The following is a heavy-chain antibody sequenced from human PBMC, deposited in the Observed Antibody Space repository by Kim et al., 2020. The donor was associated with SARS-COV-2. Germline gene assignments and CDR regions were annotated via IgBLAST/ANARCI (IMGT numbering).Heavy chain of an antibody. D-gene: IGHD2-2*01. V-gene: IGHV3-23*01. CDR3: AKPLADQLLRYYYYGMDV. Sequence: KGRCTISRDNSKNTLYLQMNSRRAEDTAVYYCAKPLADQLLRYYYYGMDVWGQGTTVTVSS. J-gene: IGHJ6*02.